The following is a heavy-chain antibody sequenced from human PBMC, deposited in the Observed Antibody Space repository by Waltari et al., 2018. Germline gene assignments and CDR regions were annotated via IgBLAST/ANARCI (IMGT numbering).Heavy chain of an antibody. CDR3: ASDRGRGLYLDS. Sequence: QVQLQESGPGLVKPSGTLSLTCTVSGDSISNNFFWSWVRQSPGKGLGWIGQVHQSGRSNYNPSLESRVTVSMDTSKNQFSLKMTSVTAADTAIYYCASDRGRGLYLDSWGQGTLVTVSP. D-gene: IGHD2-15*01. CDR1: GDSISNNFF. CDR2: VHQSGRS. V-gene: IGHV4-4*02. J-gene: IGHJ4*02.